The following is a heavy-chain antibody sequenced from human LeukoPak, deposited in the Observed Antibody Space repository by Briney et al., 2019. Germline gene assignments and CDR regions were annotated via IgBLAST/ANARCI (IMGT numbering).Heavy chain of an antibody. CDR1: GYTFTSYG. D-gene: IGHD3-3*01. CDR3: ARDRSSRGDYDFWSGYYSVGSFFDY. Sequence: ASVKVSCKASGYTFTSYGINWVRQAPGQGLEWMGWISAYNGNTNYAQKLQGRVTMTTDTSTSTAYMELRSLRSDDTAVYYCARDRSSRGDYDFWSGYYSVGSFFDYWGQGTLVTVSS. CDR2: ISAYNGNT. J-gene: IGHJ4*02. V-gene: IGHV1-18*01.